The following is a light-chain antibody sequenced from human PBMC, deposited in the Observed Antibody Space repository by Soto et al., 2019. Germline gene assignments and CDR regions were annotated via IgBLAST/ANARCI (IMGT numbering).Light chain of an antibody. CDR2: GAS. J-gene: IGKJ1*01. Sequence: IWLTRSPGTLSLSPGERATVSCRASQSVSSSYLAWYQQKPGQAPRLLIYGASSRATGIPDRFSGSGSGTDFTLTISRLEPEDFAVYYCQQYGSSRGTFGQGTKVDIK. V-gene: IGKV3-20*01. CDR3: QQYGSSRGT. CDR1: QSVSSSY.